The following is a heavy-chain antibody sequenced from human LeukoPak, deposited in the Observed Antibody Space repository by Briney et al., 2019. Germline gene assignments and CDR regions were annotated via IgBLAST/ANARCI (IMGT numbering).Heavy chain of an antibody. V-gene: IGHV3-30*03. CDR1: GFDFSGYG. CDR2: TSYDGTAK. Sequence: PGRSLRLSCAASGFDFSGYGMHWVRQAPGKGLEWVAVTSYDGTAKFYADSVEGRFTVSRDNSKNTLYLQMSTLRPEDTAVYYCARDRSGPGYHFDYWGQGTLVTVSS. J-gene: IGHJ4*02. CDR3: ARDRSGPGYHFDY. D-gene: IGHD1-1*01.